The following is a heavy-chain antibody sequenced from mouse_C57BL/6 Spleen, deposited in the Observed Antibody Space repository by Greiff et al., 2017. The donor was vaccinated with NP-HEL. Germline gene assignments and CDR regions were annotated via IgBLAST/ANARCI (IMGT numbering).Heavy chain of an antibody. V-gene: IGHV5-15*01. CDR3: ARLYGSSWYFDV. J-gene: IGHJ1*03. CDR1: GFTFSDYG. D-gene: IGHD1-1*01. Sequence: EVQGVESGGGLVQPGGSLKLSCAASGFTFSDYGMAWVRQAPRKGPEWVAFISNLAYSIYYADTVTGRFTIARENAKNTLYLEMSSLRSEDTAMYYCARLYGSSWYFDVWGTGTTVTVSS. CDR2: ISNLAYSI.